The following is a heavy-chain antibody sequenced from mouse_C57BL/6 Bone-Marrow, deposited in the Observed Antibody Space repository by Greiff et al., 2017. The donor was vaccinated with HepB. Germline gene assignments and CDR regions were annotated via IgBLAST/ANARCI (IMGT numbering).Heavy chain of an antibody. CDR2: IRNKANNHAT. D-gene: IGHD5-1*01. V-gene: IGHV6-6*01. CDR3: TRPGRVPYWYFDV. J-gene: IGHJ1*03. CDR1: GFTFSDAW. Sequence: EVQLQESGGGLVQPGGSMKLSCAASGFTFSDAWMDWVRQSPEKGLEWVAEIRNKANNHATYYAESVKGRFTISRDDSKSSVYLQMNSLRAEDTGIYYCTRPGRVPYWYFDVWGTGTTVTVSS.